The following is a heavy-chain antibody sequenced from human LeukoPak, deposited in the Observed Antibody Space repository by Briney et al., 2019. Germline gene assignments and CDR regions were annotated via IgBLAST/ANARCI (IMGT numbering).Heavy chain of an antibody. Sequence: ASVKVSCKASGYTFTSYGISWVRQAPGQGLEWMGWISAYNGNTNYAQKLQGRVTMTTDTSTSTAYMELRSLSSEDTAVYYCARMYYYGSGSDNWFDPWGQGTLVTVSS. CDR1: GYTFTSYG. J-gene: IGHJ5*02. V-gene: IGHV1-18*01. D-gene: IGHD3-10*01. CDR2: ISAYNGNT. CDR3: ARMYYYGSGSDNWFDP.